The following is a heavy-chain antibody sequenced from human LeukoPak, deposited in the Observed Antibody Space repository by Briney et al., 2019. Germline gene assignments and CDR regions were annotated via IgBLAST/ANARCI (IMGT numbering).Heavy chain of an antibody. Sequence: GGSLRLSCAASGFAFSNYWMHRVRQVPGKGLVWVSRITRDGSYANYADSVKGRFTFSRDNARNTLYLQMNSLRAEDTAVYYCARDGDGYNFDFWGQGALVTVSS. V-gene: IGHV3-74*01. J-gene: IGHJ4*02. D-gene: IGHD5-24*01. CDR3: ARDGDGYNFDF. CDR2: ITRDGSYA. CDR1: GFAFSNYW.